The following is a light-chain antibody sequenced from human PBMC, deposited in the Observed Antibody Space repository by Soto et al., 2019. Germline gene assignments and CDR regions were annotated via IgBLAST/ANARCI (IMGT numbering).Light chain of an antibody. CDR1: SSDVGGYNY. CDR3: SSYTSSSTLPVV. Sequence: QSALTQPASVSGSPGQSITISCTGTSSDVGGYNYVSWYQQHPGKAPKLMIYDVSNRPSGVSNRFSGSKSGNTASLTISGXXXXXXXDYYCSSYTSSSTLPVVFGGGTKLTVL. CDR2: DVS. J-gene: IGLJ2*01. V-gene: IGLV2-14*01.